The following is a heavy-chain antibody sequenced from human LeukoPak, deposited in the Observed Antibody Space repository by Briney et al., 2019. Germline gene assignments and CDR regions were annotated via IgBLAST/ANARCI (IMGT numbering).Heavy chain of an antibody. CDR3: AKLLSGYCSRTSCPNWFDP. V-gene: IGHV3-23*01. Sequence: PGGSLRLSCAASGFTFRNYVMSWVREAPGKGLECVAAISGRDGTTWYADSVKGQFTVSRDNSKNTLSLKMNSLRTEDTAVYYCAKLLSGYCSRTSCPNWFDPWGQGTLVTVSS. CDR1: GFTFRNYV. CDR2: ISGRDGTT. J-gene: IGHJ5*02. D-gene: IGHD2-2*01.